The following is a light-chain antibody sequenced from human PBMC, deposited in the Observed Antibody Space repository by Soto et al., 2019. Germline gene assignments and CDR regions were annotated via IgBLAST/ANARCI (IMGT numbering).Light chain of an antibody. CDR3: QQYDSSPQA. CDR1: QTINNSL. Sequence: DIVLTQSPGTLSLSPGERATLSCRASQTINNSLLAWYQQKPGRAPRLLIYDTSSRATGIPDRFSGSGSGTDFTLTISRLEPEAFAVYYCQQYDSSPQAFGQGTKVDIK. CDR2: DTS. V-gene: IGKV3-20*01. J-gene: IGKJ1*01.